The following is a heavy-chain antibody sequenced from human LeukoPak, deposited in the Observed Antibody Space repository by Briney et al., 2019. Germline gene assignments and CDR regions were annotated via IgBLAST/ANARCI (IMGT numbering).Heavy chain of an antibody. CDR2: IRYDGSNK. J-gene: IGHJ3*02. V-gene: IGHV3-30*02. CDR3: AKTPVRDYDSSRPFPGAFDI. CDR1: GFTFSSYG. D-gene: IGHD3-22*01. Sequence: GGSLRLSCAASGFTFSSYGMHWVRQAPGKGLEWVAFIRYDGSNKYYADSVKGRFTISRDNSKNTLYLQMNSLRAEDTAVYYCAKTPVRDYDSSRPFPGAFDIWGQGTMVTVSS.